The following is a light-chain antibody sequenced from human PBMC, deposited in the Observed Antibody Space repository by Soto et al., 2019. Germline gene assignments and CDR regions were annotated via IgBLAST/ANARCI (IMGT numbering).Light chain of an antibody. Sequence: EIVLTQSPATLSLSPGERATLSCRASQSVSSYLAWYQQKPGQAPRLLIYDASNRATGSPARFSGSGSGTDFPLAISSLEPEDFAVDYCQQRSNWPPQFTFGPGTKVDIK. CDR2: DAS. J-gene: IGKJ3*01. V-gene: IGKV3-11*01. CDR1: QSVSSY. CDR3: QQRSNWPPQFT.